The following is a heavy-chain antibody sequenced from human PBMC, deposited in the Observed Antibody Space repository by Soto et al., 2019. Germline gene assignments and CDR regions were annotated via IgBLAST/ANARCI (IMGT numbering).Heavy chain of an antibody. D-gene: IGHD3-10*01. V-gene: IGHV4-31*03. Sequence: SETLSLTGTVSGGSISSGGYYWSWIRQHPGKGLEWIGYIYYSGSTYYNASLKSRVTISVDTSKIQFSLTLSSVTAADTAVYYCASLPYGSGLTYFLYCAQRTPVTVSS. J-gene: IGHJ4*02. CDR2: IYYSGST. CDR3: ASLPYGSGLTYFLY. CDR1: GGSISSGGYY.